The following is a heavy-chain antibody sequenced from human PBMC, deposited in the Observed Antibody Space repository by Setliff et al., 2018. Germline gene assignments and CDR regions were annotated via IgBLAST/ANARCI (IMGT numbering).Heavy chain of an antibody. CDR3: ARDPASSGYDTYYYYYYGMDV. Sequence: ASVKVSCKASGYTFTSYAMNWVRQAPGQRLEWMGWINAGNGNTKYSQKFQGRVTITRDTSASTAYMELSSLRSEDTAVYYCARDPASSGYDTYYYYYYGMDVWGQGTTVTVS. V-gene: IGHV1-3*01. CDR2: INAGNGNT. J-gene: IGHJ6*02. CDR1: GYTFTSYA. D-gene: IGHD5-12*01.